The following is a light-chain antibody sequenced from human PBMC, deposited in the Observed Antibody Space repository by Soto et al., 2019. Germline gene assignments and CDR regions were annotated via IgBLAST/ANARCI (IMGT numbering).Light chain of an antibody. Sequence: DLQMTQSPSSLSASVGDRVTITCRASQGIGNDLGWYQQKPGKAPKRLIYAASNLQSGVPSGFSGSESVTEFTLTISSLHPEDSATYYCQQYNRYPLTFGGGTKGEVK. CDR1: QGIGND. V-gene: IGKV1-17*01. CDR2: AAS. CDR3: QQYNRYPLT. J-gene: IGKJ4*01.